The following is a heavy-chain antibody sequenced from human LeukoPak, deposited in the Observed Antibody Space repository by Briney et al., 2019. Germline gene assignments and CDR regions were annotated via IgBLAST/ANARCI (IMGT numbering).Heavy chain of an antibody. J-gene: IGHJ5*02. CDR1: GLTFSSYA. D-gene: IGHD3-22*01. V-gene: IGHV3-23*01. Sequence: GGSLRLSCVASGLTFSSYAMSWVRQAPGKGLEWVSGISGTGVSTYYADSVKGRFTISRDNSKNTLYLQMNSLRAEYTAMYYCAKPRRDYFDGSAFSDDTSGYYYQAWFDPWGQGTLVTVSS. CDR3: AKPRRDYFDGSAFSDDTSGYYYQAWFDP. CDR2: ISGTGVST.